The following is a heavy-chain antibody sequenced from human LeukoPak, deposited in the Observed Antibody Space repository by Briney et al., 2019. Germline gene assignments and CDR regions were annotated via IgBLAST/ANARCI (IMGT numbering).Heavy chain of an antibody. CDR2: ISSRTSDT. D-gene: IGHD3-10*01. J-gene: IGHJ4*02. CDR1: GFTFSDYY. CDR3: TRVGSSGSVDY. Sequence: GGTLRLSCAASGFTFSDYYMSWIRQAPGKGPEWVSYISSRTSDTNYVDSVKGRFTISRDNAKNSLYLQMNSLRAEDTAVYYYTRVGSSGSVDYWGQGTLVTVS. V-gene: IGHV3-11*06.